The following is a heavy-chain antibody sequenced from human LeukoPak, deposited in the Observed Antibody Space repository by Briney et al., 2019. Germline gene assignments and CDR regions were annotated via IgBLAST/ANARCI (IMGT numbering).Heavy chain of an antibody. CDR1: GYTFTSYD. CDR2: MNPNSGNT. D-gene: IGHD4-17*01. Sequence: ASVKVSCKASGYTFTSYDINWVRQATGQGLEWMGWMNPNSGNTGYAQKFQGRVTMTRNTSISTAYMELSRLRSDDTAVYYCAREDYGDRRYSNWGQGVLVTVSS. J-gene: IGHJ4*02. V-gene: IGHV1-8*01. CDR3: AREDYGDRRYSN.